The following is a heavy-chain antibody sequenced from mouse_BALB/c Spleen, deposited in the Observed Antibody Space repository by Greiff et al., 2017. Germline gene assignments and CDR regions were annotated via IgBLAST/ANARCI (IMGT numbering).Heavy chain of an antibody. Sequence: QVHVKQSGPELVKPGASVKISCKASGYAFSSSWMNWVKQRPGQGLEWIGRIYPGDGDTNYNGKFKGKATLTADKSSSTAYMQLSSLTSVDSAVYFCARREGDYWGQGTSVTVSS. CDR1: GYAFSSSW. CDR3: ARREGDY. V-gene: IGHV1-82*01. CDR2: IYPGDGDT. J-gene: IGHJ4*01.